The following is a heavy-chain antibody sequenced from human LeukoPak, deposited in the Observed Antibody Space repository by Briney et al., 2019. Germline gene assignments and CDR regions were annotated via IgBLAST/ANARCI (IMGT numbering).Heavy chain of an antibody. D-gene: IGHD2-15*01. V-gene: IGHV4-34*01. J-gene: IGHJ4*02. CDR1: GGSFSGYY. Sequence: SETLSLTCAVYGGSFSGYYWSWIRQPPGKGLEWIGEINHSGSTNYNPSLKSRVTISVDTSKNQFSLKLSSVTAADTAVYYCARGYIVVVVAATPYFDYWGQGTLVTVSS. CDR3: ARGYIVVVVAATPYFDY. CDR2: INHSGST.